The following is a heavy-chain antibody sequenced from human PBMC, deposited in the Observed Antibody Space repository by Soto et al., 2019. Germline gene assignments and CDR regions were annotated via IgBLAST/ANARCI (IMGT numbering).Heavy chain of an antibody. CDR2: MNPDSGNT. CDR1: GYTFTSYD. J-gene: IGHJ4*02. Sequence: QVQLVQSGAEVKNPGASVKVSCKASGYTFTSYDINWVRQATGQGLEWMGWMNPDSGNTGNAQKFQGRVTMARNTSMSAAYMELSSLRSEVTAVYYCATSNNEYGDRHGGQGTLVTVSS. V-gene: IGHV1-8*01. CDR3: ATSNNEYGDRH. D-gene: IGHD4-17*01.